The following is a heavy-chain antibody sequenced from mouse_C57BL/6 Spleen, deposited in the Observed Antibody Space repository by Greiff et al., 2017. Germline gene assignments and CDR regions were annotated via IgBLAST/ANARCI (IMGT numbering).Heavy chain of an antibody. V-gene: IGHV1-53*01. CDR1: GYTFTSYW. CDR2: INPSNGGT. Sequence: QVQLKQPGTELVKPGASVKLSCKASGYTFTSYWMHWVKQRPGQGLEWIGNINPSNGGTNYNEKFKSKATLTVDKSSSTAYMQLSSLTSEDSAVYYCAREMAFYYGSSYFDYWGQGTTLTVSS. J-gene: IGHJ2*01. D-gene: IGHD1-1*01. CDR3: AREMAFYYGSSYFDY.